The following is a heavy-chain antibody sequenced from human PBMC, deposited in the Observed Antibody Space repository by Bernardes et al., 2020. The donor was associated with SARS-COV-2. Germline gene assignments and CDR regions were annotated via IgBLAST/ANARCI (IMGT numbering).Heavy chain of an antibody. D-gene: IGHD3-3*01. Sequence: GGSLRLSCAGSGFTFDTYSMSWVRQAPGKGLEWVAIIKKDGGDKYYLDSVRGRFTISRDNAKNSLNLQMNSLRAEDTAVYYCARVRFLKWVPDVIDYWVQGTLVTVSS. CDR1: GFTFDTYS. CDR2: IKKDGGDK. J-gene: IGHJ4*02. CDR3: ARVRFLKWVPDVIDY. V-gene: IGHV3-7*04.